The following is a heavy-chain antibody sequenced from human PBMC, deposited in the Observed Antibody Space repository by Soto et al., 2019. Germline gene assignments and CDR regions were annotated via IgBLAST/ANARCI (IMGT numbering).Heavy chain of an antibody. CDR1: GGSFSGYY. D-gene: IGHD3-3*01. Sequence: PSETLSLTFAYYGGSFSGYYWSWIRQPPGKGLEWIGEINHSGSTNYNPSLKSRVTISVDTSKNQFSLKLNSVTAAGTAVYYCASKKSPPYYDFWSGYSGSYYYGMDVWGQGTTVT. V-gene: IGHV4-34*01. J-gene: IGHJ6*02. CDR3: ASKKSPPYYDFWSGYSGSYYYGMDV. CDR2: INHSGST.